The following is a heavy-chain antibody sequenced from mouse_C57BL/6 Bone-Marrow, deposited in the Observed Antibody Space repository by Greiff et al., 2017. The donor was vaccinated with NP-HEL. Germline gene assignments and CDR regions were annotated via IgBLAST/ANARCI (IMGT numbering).Heavy chain of an antibody. V-gene: IGHV5-6*01. Sequence: EVKLQESGGDLVKPGGSLKLSCAASGFTFSSYGMSWVRQTPDKRLEWVATISSGGSYTYYPDSVKGRFTISRDNAKNTLYLQMSSLKSEDTAMYYCARTQLRSLAWFAYWGQGTLVTVSA. D-gene: IGHD3-2*02. CDR3: ARTQLRSLAWFAY. CDR2: ISSGGSYT. J-gene: IGHJ3*01. CDR1: GFTFSSYG.